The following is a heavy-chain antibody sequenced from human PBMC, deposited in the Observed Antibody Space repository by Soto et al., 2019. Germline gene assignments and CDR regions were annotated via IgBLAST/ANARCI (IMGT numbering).Heavy chain of an antibody. V-gene: IGHV1-18*01. CDR1: GYDFTNYG. CDR3: AREGPGGDTKTLLAF. J-gene: IGHJ4*02. CDR2: ISAYNGNI. D-gene: IGHD2-21*01. Sequence: ASVKVSCKTYGYDFTNYGINWVRQAPGQGLEWMGWISAYNGNIVYAQNFRGRATLTTDTSTGSAYMELRRLRSDDTAVYYCAREGPGGDTKTLLAFWGQGTLVTGSS.